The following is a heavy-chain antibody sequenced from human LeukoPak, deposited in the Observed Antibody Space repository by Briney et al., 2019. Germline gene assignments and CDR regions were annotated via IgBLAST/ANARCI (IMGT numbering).Heavy chain of an antibody. J-gene: IGHJ4*02. V-gene: IGHV4-38-2*02. CDR2: IYHSGST. D-gene: IGHD1-26*01. CDR1: GYSISSGYY. CDR3: ARDLRWELPIDY. Sequence: KSSETLSLTCTVSGYSISSGYYWGWIRQPPGKGLEWVGSIYHSGSTYYNPSLKSRVTISVDTSKNQFSLKLRSVPAADTAVYYCARDLRWELPIDYWGQGTLATVSS.